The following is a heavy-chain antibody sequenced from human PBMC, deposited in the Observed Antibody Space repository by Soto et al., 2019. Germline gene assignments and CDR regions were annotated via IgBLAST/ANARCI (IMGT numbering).Heavy chain of an antibody. CDR1: GFTFSSYA. V-gene: IGHV3-30-3*01. J-gene: IGHJ6*02. Sequence: GGSLRLSCAASGFTFSSYAMHWVRQAPGKGLEWVAVISYDGSNKYYADSVKGRFTISRDNSKNTLYLQMNSLRAEDTAVYYCARGGTIFGVAKGYYGMDVWGQGTTVTVSS. CDR3: ARGGTIFGVAKGYYGMDV. D-gene: IGHD3-3*01. CDR2: ISYDGSNK.